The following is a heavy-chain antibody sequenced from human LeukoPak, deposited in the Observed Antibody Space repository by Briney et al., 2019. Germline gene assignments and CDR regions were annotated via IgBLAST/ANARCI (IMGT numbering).Heavy chain of an antibody. V-gene: IGHV3-23*01. D-gene: IGHD5-24*01. Sequence: GGSLRLSCAASGFTFSSYTMNWVRQAPGKGLEWVSSFSGSGGSTYYADSVKGRFTISRDNSKNTLYLQMISLRAEDTAVYYCAKSGYNRFDYWGQGTLVTVSS. CDR3: AKSGYNRFDY. CDR2: FSGSGGST. CDR1: GFTFSSYT. J-gene: IGHJ4*02.